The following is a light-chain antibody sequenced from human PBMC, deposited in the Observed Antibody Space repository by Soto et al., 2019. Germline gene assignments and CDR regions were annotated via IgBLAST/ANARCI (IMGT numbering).Light chain of an antibody. V-gene: IGKV3-20*01. CDR1: QSVSSSY. CDR2: GAS. Sequence: EIVLTQSPGTLSLSPGERATLSCRASQSVSSSYLAWYQQEPGQAPRLLIYGASSRATGIPDRFSGSGSGTDFTLTISRLEPEDFAVYYCQQYGSSPPCTFGQGTRLEIK. J-gene: IGKJ5*01. CDR3: QQYGSSPPCT.